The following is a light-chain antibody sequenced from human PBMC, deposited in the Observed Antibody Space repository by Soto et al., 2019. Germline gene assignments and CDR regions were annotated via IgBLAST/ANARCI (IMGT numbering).Light chain of an antibody. CDR2: GAS. CDR3: QQYGNSPLT. CDR1: QSVSSSY. V-gene: IGKV3-20*01. Sequence: EIVLTQSPGTLSLSPGERATLSCRASQSVSSSYLAWYQQKPGQAPRLLIYGASSRATGIPDRFSGSGSGTDFTLTISRLEPEDFAMYYCQQYGNSPLTFGGGIKVEIK. J-gene: IGKJ4*01.